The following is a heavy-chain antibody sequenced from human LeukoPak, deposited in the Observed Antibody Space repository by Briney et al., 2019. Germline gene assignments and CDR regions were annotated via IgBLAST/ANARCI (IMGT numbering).Heavy chain of an antibody. J-gene: IGHJ3*02. Sequence: GGSLRFSCAASGFTFSSYAMSWVRQAPGKGLEWVSAISGSGGSTYYADSVKGRFTISRDNSKNTLYLQMNSLRAEDTAVYYCASTYDSSGYYWEVAFDIWGQGTMVTVSS. CDR3: ASTYDSSGYYWEVAFDI. CDR1: GFTFSSYA. D-gene: IGHD3-22*01. V-gene: IGHV3-23*01. CDR2: ISGSGGST.